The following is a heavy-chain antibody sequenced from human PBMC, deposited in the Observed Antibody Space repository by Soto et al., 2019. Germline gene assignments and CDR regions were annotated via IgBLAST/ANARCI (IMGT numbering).Heavy chain of an antibody. CDR1: GGSMTSYY. J-gene: IGHJ4*02. CDR2: IYYSGST. Sequence: QVQLQESGPGLVKPSETLSLTCTVSGGSMTSYYWSWIRQPPGQGLERIGYIYYSGSTDYNPSLKSRVTLSVDTSKKQFSLKLSSVTAADTAVYYCARAGGYSGYWAYWGQGTLVTVSS. D-gene: IGHD5-12*01. CDR3: ARAGGYSGYWAY. V-gene: IGHV4-59*01.